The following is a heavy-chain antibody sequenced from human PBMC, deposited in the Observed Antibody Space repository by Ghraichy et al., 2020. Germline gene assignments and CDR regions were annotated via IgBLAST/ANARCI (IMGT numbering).Heavy chain of an antibody. Sequence: SGPTLVKPTQTLTLTCTFSGFSLSTSGVGVGWIRQPPGKALEWLALIYWNDDKRYSPSLKSRLTITKDTSKNQVVLTMTNMDPVDTATYYCAHSALTYYYDSSGFDYWGQGTLVTVSS. V-gene: IGHV2-5*01. CDR3: AHSALTYYYDSSGFDY. D-gene: IGHD3-22*01. J-gene: IGHJ4*02. CDR1: GFSLSTSGVG. CDR2: IYWNDDK.